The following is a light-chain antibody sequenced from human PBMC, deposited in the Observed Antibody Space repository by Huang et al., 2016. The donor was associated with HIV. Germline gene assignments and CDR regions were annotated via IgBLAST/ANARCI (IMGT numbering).Light chain of an antibody. V-gene: IGKV2-28*01. CDR2: LSS. J-gene: IGKJ5*01. Sequence: DIVMTQSPLSLPVTPGEPASISCRSSQSLLHSNGYNYLDWYLQKPVQSPQLLMYLSSNRASGVPDRFSGSGSVVDFTLKISRVEAEDAGVYYCMQSLQTPRTFGQGTRLEIK. CDR3: MQSLQTPRT. CDR1: QSLLHSNGYNY.